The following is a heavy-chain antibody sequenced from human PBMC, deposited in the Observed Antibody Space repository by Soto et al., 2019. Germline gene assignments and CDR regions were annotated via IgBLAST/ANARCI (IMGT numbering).Heavy chain of an antibody. D-gene: IGHD3-10*01. V-gene: IGHV1-2*04. CDR1: GYTFTGYY. Sequence: ASVKVSCKASGYTFTGYYMHWVRQAPGQGLEWMGWINPNSGGTNYAQKFQGWVTMTRDTSISTAYMELSRLRSDDTAVYYCARESGLLWFGELAYGMDVWGQGTTVTVSS. J-gene: IGHJ6*02. CDR3: ARESGLLWFGELAYGMDV. CDR2: INPNSGGT.